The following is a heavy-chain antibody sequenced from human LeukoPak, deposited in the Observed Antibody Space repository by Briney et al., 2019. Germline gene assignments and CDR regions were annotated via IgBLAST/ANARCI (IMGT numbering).Heavy chain of an antibody. CDR1: GFTFSSYA. Sequence: PGGSLRLSCVASGFTFSSYAMHWVRQAPGKGLEWVAVISYDGSNKYYADSVKGRFTISRDNSKNTLYLQMNSLRAEDTAVYYCASPVVYGPDAFDIWGQGTMVTVSS. CDR2: ISYDGSNK. D-gene: IGHD3-10*01. CDR3: ASPVVYGPDAFDI. V-gene: IGHV3-30*04. J-gene: IGHJ3*02.